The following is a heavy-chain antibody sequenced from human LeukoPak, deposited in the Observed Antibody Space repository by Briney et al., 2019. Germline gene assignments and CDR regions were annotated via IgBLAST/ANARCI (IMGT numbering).Heavy chain of an antibody. Sequence: GGSLRLSCAASGFTFRSYDMNWVRQAPGKGLEWVSYISSSGNTIYYVDSVKGRFTISRDNAKNSLYLQMNSLRAEDAAVYYCAREDASGLDYWGQGTLVTVSS. CDR3: AREDASGLDY. CDR2: ISSSGNTI. J-gene: IGHJ4*02. CDR1: GFTFRSYD. D-gene: IGHD2-15*01. V-gene: IGHV3-48*03.